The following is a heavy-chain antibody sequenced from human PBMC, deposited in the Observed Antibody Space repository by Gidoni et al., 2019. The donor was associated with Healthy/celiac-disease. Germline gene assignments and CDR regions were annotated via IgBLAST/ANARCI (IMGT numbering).Heavy chain of an antibody. Sequence: QMQLVQSGPEVTKPGTSVKVSCKASGFTFNRSAMQWVRQARGQRLEWIGWFVVGSGNTNSAQKFQERVTITRDISTSTAYMELSSLRSEDTAVYYCAADIHVRYGPRYYFDYWGQGTLVTFSS. CDR3: AADIHVRYGPRYYFDY. V-gene: IGHV1-58*02. CDR2: FVVGSGNT. D-gene: IGHD4-17*01. J-gene: IGHJ4*02. CDR1: GFTFNRSA.